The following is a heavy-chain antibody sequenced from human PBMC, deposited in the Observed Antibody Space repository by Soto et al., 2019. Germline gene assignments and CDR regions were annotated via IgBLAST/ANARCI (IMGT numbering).Heavy chain of an antibody. CDR3: AREWGRQPPNSFCY. D-gene: IGHD3-16*01. V-gene: IGHV3-7*01. CDR1: GFTFSNHW. Sequence: PGGSLRLSCAASGFTFSNHWMTWVRQAPGKGLEWVANIKPDGSDKYYVDSVKGRFTISRDNAKNSLYLQINSLRAEDTAVYYCAREWGRQPPNSFCYWGPGTLVTVSS. J-gene: IGHJ4*02. CDR2: IKPDGSDK.